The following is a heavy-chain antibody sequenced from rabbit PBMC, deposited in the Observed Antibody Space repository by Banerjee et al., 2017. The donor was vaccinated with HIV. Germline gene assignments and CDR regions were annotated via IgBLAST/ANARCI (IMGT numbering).Heavy chain of an antibody. V-gene: IGHV1S40*01. CDR3: ARLDANYGYANL. J-gene: IGHJ4*01. CDR1: GFSFSSSYY. Sequence: QSLEASGGDLVKPGASLTLTCTASGFSFSSSYYMCWVRQAPGKGLEWIACIYAGSSGSTYYASWAKGRFTISKTSSTTVTLQMTSLTAADTATYFCARLDANYGYANLWGQGTLVTV. CDR2: IYAGSSGST. D-gene: IGHD6-1*01.